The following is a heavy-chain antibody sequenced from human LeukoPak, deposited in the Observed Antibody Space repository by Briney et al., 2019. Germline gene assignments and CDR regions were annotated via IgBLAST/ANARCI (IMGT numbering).Heavy chain of an antibody. V-gene: IGHV3-43*02. D-gene: IGHD5-12*01. CDR3: AKDSGYDYRGGPEDY. CDR2: ISGDGGST. Sequence: PGGSLRLSCAASGFTFDDYAMHWVRQAPGKGLEWVSLISGDGGSTYYADSVKGRFTISRDNSKNSLYLQINSLRTEDTALYYCAKDSGYDYRGGPEDYWGQGTLVTVSS. J-gene: IGHJ4*02. CDR1: GFTFDDYA.